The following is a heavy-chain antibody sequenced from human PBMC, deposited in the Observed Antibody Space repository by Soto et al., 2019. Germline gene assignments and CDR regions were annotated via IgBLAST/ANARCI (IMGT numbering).Heavy chain of an antibody. V-gene: IGHV1-8*01. J-gene: IGHJ4*02. CDR3: ARGRGGYGDYTD. CDR1: GYTFTTYD. D-gene: IGHD4-17*01. Sequence: QAQLVQSGAEVKKPGASVKVSCKASGYTFTTYDINWVRQAAGQGPEWMGWMNPNSGNTGYAQKFQGRVTMTRDTSISTAYLKLSSLRSEDTAVYYCARGRGGYGDYTDWGQGTLVTVSS. CDR2: MNPNSGNT.